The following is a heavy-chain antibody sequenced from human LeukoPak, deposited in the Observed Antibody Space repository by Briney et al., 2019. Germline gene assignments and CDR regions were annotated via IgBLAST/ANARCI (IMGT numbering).Heavy chain of an antibody. J-gene: IGHJ6*03. CDR3: ARVVVVAATRRNYYYMDV. V-gene: IGHV1-3*03. Sequence: ASVKVSCKASGYTFTSYAMHWVRQAPGQRLEWMGWINAGNGNTKYSQEFQGRVTITRDTSASTAYMELSSLRSEDMAVYYCARVVVVAATRRNYYYMDVWGKGTTVTVSS. CDR1: GYTFTSYA. CDR2: INAGNGNT. D-gene: IGHD2-15*01.